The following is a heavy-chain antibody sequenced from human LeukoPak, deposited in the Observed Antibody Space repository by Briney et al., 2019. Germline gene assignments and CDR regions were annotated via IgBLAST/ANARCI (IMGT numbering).Heavy chain of an antibody. CDR3: ARDGWWELLRNDAFDI. CDR2: VYYSGST. J-gene: IGHJ3*02. V-gene: IGHV4-39*07. CDR1: GGSISSTNYY. D-gene: IGHD1-26*01. Sequence: SETLSLTCSVSGGSISSTNYYWGWIRQPPGKGLEWIGSVYYSGSTYYNPSLKSRVTISVDTSKNQFSLKLSSVTAADTAVYYCARDGWWELLRNDAFDIWGQGTMVTVSS.